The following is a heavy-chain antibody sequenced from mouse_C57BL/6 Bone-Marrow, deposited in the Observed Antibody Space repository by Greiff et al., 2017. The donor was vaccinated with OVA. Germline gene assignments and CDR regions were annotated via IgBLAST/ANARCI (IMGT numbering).Heavy chain of an antibody. CDR1: GYTFTSYW. CDR2: IDPSDSYT. CDR3: ARLLRSGV. J-gene: IGHJ1*03. D-gene: IGHD1-1*01. Sequence: QVQLQQSGAELVKPGASVKLSCKASGYTFTSYWMQWVKQRPGQGLEWIGEIDPSDSYTNYNQKFKGKATLTVDTSSSTAYMQLSSLTSEDSAVYYCARLLRSGVWGTGTTVTVSS. V-gene: IGHV1-50*01.